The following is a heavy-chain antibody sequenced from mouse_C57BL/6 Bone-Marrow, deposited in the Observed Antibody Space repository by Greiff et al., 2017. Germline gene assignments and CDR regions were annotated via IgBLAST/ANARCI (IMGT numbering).Heavy chain of an antibody. CDR3: ARKGYGSSSFAY. CDR1: GFSLTSYG. V-gene: IGHV2-2*01. Sequence: VQLQQSGPGLVQPSQRLSITCKVSGFSLTSYGVHWVRQSPGKGLEWLGVIWSGGSTDYNAAFISRLSISKDYSKSQVFFKMRSLRADDTAIYYCARKGYGSSSFAYWGQGTLVTVSA. D-gene: IGHD1-1*01. CDR2: IWSGGST. J-gene: IGHJ3*01.